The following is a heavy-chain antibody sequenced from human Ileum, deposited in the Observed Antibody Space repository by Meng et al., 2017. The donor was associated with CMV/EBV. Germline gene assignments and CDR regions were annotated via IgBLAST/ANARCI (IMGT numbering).Heavy chain of an antibody. CDR3: ARGGAAAGNGNFDL. D-gene: IGHD6-13*01. Sequence: SLFTFRTYDMHWVRQVPDRGLEWVSSISSSSSYIYYADSVKGRFTISRDNAKNSLYLQMNSLRAEDTAVYYCARGGAAAGNGNFDLWGRGTLVTVSS. V-gene: IGHV3-21*01. J-gene: IGHJ2*01. CDR1: LFTFRTYD. CDR2: ISSSSSYI.